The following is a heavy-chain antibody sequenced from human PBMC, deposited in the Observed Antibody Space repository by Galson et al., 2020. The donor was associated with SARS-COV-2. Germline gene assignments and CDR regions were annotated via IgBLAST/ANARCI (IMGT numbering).Heavy chain of an antibody. J-gene: IGHJ5*02. CDR1: GFTFSSYA. V-gene: IGHV3-30*04. CDR3: ARPPEGYCSSTSCYNNWFDP. D-gene: IGHD2-2*01. CDR2: ISYAGSNK. Sequence: GGSLRLSCAASGFTFSSYAMHWVRQAPGKGLEWVAVISYAGSNKYYADSVKGRFTISRDNSKNTLYLQMNSLRAEDTAVYYCARPPEGYCSSTSCYNNWFDPWGQGTLVTVSS.